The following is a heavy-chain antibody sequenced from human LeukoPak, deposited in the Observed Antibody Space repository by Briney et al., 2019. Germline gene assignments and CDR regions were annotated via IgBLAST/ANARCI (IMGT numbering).Heavy chain of an antibody. V-gene: IGHV3-64*01. Sequence: GGSLRLSCAASGFNFSNYVMHWVRQAPGKGLEYGSIISSNGGSTTYANFVKGRFTISRDNSKNTLYLQMGSLRAEDMAVYYCARAEQYSYGPHGAFDVWGQGTMITVSS. D-gene: IGHD5-18*01. CDR3: ARAEQYSYGPHGAFDV. J-gene: IGHJ3*01. CDR1: GFNFSNYV. CDR2: ISSNGGST.